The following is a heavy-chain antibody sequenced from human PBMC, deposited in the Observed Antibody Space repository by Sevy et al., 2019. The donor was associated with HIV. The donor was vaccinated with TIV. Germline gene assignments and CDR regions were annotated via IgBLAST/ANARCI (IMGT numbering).Heavy chain of an antibody. Sequence: ASVKVSCKASGYTFTGYYMHWVRQAPGQGLEWMGWINPNSGGTNYAQKFQGRVTMIRDTSISTAYMELSRLRSDDTAVYYCARAGCSSTSCYGNRLAFDYWGQGTLVTVSS. CDR1: GYTFTGYY. V-gene: IGHV1-2*02. CDR3: ARAGCSSTSCYGNRLAFDY. CDR2: INPNSGGT. J-gene: IGHJ4*02. D-gene: IGHD2-2*01.